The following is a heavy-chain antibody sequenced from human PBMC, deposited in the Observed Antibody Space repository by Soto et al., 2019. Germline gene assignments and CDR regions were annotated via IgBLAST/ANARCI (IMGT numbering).Heavy chain of an antibody. V-gene: IGHV3-23*01. CDR1: GFTFSSYA. J-gene: IGHJ4*02. D-gene: IGHD3-3*01. CDR3: AKGPRGGKGFFFDY. Sequence: PGGSLRLSCAASGFTFSSYAMNWVRLAPGKGLEWVSSISGSGSGTYYADSVKGRFTISRDNSKNTLYLQVNSLTAEDTPLYYCAKGPRGGKGFFFDYGGKGALVPVSS. CDR2: ISGSGSGT.